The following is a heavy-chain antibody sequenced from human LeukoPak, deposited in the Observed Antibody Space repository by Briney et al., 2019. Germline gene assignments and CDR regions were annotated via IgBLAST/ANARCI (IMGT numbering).Heavy chain of an antibody. Sequence: PGGSLRLSCAASGFTLSRYWMSWVRQAPGKGLEWVANIKEDGSEKYYVDSVKGRFTISRDNAKNSLYLHMNSLTAEDTAMYYCARDWVAGVPFDAFDIWGQGTMVSVSS. CDR2: IKEDGSEK. CDR3: ARDWVAGVPFDAFDI. D-gene: IGHD3-10*01. J-gene: IGHJ3*02. V-gene: IGHV3-7*01. CDR1: GFTLSRYW.